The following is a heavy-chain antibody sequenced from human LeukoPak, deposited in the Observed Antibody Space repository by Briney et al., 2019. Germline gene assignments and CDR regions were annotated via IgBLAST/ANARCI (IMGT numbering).Heavy chain of an antibody. CDR1: GYTFTSYQ. CDR2: MNPDNGNT. J-gene: IGHJ4*02. CDR3: ARGHVLVPAATDY. D-gene: IGHD2-2*01. V-gene: IGHV1-8*01. Sequence: ASLKVSCKASGYTFTSYQINWVRQATGQGLEWMGWMNPDNGNTGFAQNFQGRVTMTRNISISTAYTALSSLRSGDTAVYYCARGHVLVPAATDYWGQGTLVTVSS.